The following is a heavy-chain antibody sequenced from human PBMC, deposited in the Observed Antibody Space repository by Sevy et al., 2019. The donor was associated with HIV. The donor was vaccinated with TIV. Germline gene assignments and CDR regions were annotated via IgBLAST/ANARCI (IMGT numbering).Heavy chain of an antibody. V-gene: IGHV4-34*01. Sequence: SETMSLTCAVYGGSFRGYYWSWIRQPPGKGLEWIGEINHSGSTNYNPSLKSRVTISGDTSKNQFSLKLSSVTAADTAVYYCARHCSSTSCSHAFDIWGQGTMVTVSS. CDR3: ARHCSSTSCSHAFDI. CDR1: GGSFRGYY. CDR2: INHSGST. D-gene: IGHD2-2*01. J-gene: IGHJ3*02.